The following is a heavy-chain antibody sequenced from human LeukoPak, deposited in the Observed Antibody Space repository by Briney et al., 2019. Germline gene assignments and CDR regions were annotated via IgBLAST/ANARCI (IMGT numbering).Heavy chain of an antibody. CDR3: ARETYSSSSSWFDP. Sequence: SETLSLTCTVSGGSISSYYWSWIRQPPGKGLEWIGYIYYSGSTNYNPSLKSRVTISVDTSKNQFSLKLSSVTAADTAVYYCARETYSSSSSWFDPWGQGTLVTVSS. CDR2: IYYSGST. CDR1: GGSISSYY. J-gene: IGHJ5*02. D-gene: IGHD6-6*01. V-gene: IGHV4-59*01.